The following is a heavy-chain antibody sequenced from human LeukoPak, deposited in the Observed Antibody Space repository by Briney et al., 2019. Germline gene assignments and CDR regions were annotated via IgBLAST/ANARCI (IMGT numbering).Heavy chain of an antibody. D-gene: IGHD3-22*01. CDR1: GYTFTGYY. J-gene: IGHJ4*02. CDR3: ARVLYYYDSSGYEQLDY. V-gene: IGHV1-2*02. CDR2: INPSSGGT. Sequence: GASVKVSCKASGYTFTGYYMHWVRQAPGQGLEWMGWINPSSGGTNYAQKFQGRVTMTRDTSISTAYMELSRLRSDDTAVYYCARVLYYYDSSGYEQLDYWGQGTLVTVSS.